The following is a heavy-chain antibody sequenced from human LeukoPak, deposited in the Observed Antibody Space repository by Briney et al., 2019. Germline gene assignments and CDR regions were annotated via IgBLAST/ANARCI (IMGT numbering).Heavy chain of an antibody. CDR2: INHSGST. Sequence: SETLSLTCAVYGGSFSGYYWSWIRQPPGKGLEWLGGINHSGSTNYNPSLKSRVTISVDTSKNQFSLKLSSVTAADTAVYYCARNQGEMATIGYWGQGTLVTVSS. J-gene: IGHJ4*02. V-gene: IGHV4-34*01. D-gene: IGHD5-24*01. CDR1: GGSFSGYY. CDR3: ARNQGEMATIGY.